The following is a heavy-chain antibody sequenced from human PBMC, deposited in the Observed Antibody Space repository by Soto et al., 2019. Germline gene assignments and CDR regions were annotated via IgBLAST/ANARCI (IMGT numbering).Heavy chain of an antibody. CDR1: GGSFSGYY. J-gene: IGHJ4*02. CDR2: INHSGST. D-gene: IGHD3-10*01. V-gene: IGHV4-34*01. Sequence: QVQLQQWGAGLLKPSETLSLTCAVYGGSFSGYYWSWIRQPPGKGLEWIGEINHSGSTNYNPSLKRRVTISVDTSKNQFSLKLSSVTAADTAVYYCARGPYGSGSPTFDYWGQGTLVTVSS. CDR3: ARGPYGSGSPTFDY.